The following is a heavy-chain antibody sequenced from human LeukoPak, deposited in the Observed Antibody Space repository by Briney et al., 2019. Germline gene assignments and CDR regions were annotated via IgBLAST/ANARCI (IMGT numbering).Heavy chain of an antibody. CDR1: GFFLSRYD. J-gene: IGHJ3*02. D-gene: IGHD4-11*01. CDR2: IQNDGHDY. V-gene: IGHV3-30*02. Sequence: GGSLRLSCAAAGFFLSRYDVHWGRHAPGKGVEGVAFIQNDGHDYYYADSVRGRFTISRDNSKNMLSLQMNRLRAKDTAVYYCAREMTTPDDAFDIWGQGTMVTVSS. CDR3: AREMTTPDDAFDI.